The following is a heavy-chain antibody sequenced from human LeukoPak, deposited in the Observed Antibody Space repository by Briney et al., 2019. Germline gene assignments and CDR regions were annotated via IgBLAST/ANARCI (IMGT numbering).Heavy chain of an antibody. CDR3: ARDYSSGWYGAFDI. CDR2: INHSGST. D-gene: IGHD6-19*01. CDR1: GGSISGYY. Sequence: SETLSLTCTVSGGSISGYYWSWIRQPPGKGLEWIGEINHSGSTNYNPSLKSRATISVDTSKNQFSLKLSSVAAADTAVYYCARDYSSGWYGAFDIWGQGTMVTVSS. V-gene: IGHV4-34*01. J-gene: IGHJ3*02.